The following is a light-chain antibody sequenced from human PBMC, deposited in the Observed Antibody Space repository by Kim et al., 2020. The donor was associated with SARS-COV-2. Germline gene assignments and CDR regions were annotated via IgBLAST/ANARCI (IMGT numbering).Light chain of an antibody. J-gene: IGLJ1*01. CDR2: DCS. V-gene: IGLV2-14*03. CDR1: TSGESGGNKY. Sequence: SSTCTVTTSGESGGNKYVCWYQEQPGEATKVLIYDCSHCASGISSSFSGKKSSNTALLIICGLPAEEEDDYYSTSTTSSTVLFGAGTKVTVL. CDR3: TSTTSSTVL.